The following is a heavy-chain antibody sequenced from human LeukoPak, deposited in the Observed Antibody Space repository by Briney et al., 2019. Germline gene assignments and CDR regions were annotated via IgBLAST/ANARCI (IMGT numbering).Heavy chain of an antibody. V-gene: IGHV3-21*06. CDR1: GPTFSSYG. Sequence: GGSLRLSCAVWGPTFSSYGMNWVRQTPGKGREWVSRISSSGTYTYYADSMKGRFAISRDNARSSLYLQMNSLRVEDTALYYCARGLGYCSSSKCSPGYYMDVWGKGTTVTVFS. CDR2: ISSSGTYT. D-gene: IGHD2-2*01. J-gene: IGHJ6*03. CDR3: ARGLGYCSSSKCSPGYYMDV.